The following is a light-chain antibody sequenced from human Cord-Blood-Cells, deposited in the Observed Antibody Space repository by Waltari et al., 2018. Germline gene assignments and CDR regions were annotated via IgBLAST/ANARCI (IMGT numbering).Light chain of an antibody. CDR2: RNN. V-gene: IGLV1-47*01. CDR1: SSNTASKY. Sequence: QSVLTQPPSASGTPGQRVTIPCSGSSSNTASKYVSWYQQLPGTAPKLLTYRNNQRPSGVPDRFSGSKSGTSASLAISGLRSEDEADYYCAAWDDSLSGPVFGGGTKLTVL. J-gene: IGLJ2*01. CDR3: AAWDDSLSGPV.